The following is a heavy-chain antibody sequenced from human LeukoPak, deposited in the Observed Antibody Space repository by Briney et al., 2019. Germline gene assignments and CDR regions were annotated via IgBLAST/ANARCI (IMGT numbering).Heavy chain of an antibody. Sequence: PGGSLRLSCAASGFTFSSYGMHWVRQAPGKGLEWVAFIRYDGSNKYYADSVKGRFTISRDNSKNTLYLQMNSLRAEDTAVYYCARSRPSYTYGYDYWGQGTLVSVSS. CDR2: IRYDGSNK. V-gene: IGHV3-30*02. CDR3: ARSRPSYTYGYDY. CDR1: GFTFSSYG. D-gene: IGHD5-18*01. J-gene: IGHJ4*02.